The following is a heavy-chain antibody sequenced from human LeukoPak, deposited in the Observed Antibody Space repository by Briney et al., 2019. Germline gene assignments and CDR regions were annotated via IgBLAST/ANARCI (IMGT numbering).Heavy chain of an antibody. CDR1: GFTFSSSW. V-gene: IGHV3-7*01. D-gene: IGHD2-15*01. CDR3: ARNWWSDY. CDR2: INQDGSEK. J-gene: IGHJ4*02. Sequence: GGSLRLSCVASGFTFSSSWMTWVRQAPGKGLEWVANINQDGSEKYYVDSVKGRFTISRDNAKNSLYLQMNSLRAEDTAVYYCARNWWSDYWGQGTLVTVSS.